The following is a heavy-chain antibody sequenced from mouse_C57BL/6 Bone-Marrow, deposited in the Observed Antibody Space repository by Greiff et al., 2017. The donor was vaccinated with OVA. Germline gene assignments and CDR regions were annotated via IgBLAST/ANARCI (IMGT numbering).Heavy chain of an antibody. CDR3: ARGRFAY. CDR2: ISSGSSTI. V-gene: IGHV5-17*01. Sequence: DVKLEESGGGLVKPGGSLKLSCAASGFTFSDYGMHWVRQAPEKGLEWVAYISSGSSTIYYADTVKGRFTISRDNAKNTLFLQMTSLRSEDTAMYYCARGRFAYWGQGTLVTVSA. CDR1: GFTFSDYG. J-gene: IGHJ3*01.